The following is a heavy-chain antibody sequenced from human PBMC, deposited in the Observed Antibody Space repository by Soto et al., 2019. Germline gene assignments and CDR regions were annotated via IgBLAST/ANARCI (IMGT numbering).Heavy chain of an antibody. Sequence: SETLSLTCTVSGGSISSGGYYWNWIRQHPGKGLEWIGYIYYSGSTYYNPSLKSRVTISVDTSKNQFSLKLSSVTAADTAVYDCARSGKTYDAFDIWGQGTVVTVSS. CDR1: GGSISSGGYY. J-gene: IGHJ3*02. D-gene: IGHD6-25*01. CDR3: ARSGKTYDAFDI. CDR2: IYYSGST. V-gene: IGHV4-31*03.